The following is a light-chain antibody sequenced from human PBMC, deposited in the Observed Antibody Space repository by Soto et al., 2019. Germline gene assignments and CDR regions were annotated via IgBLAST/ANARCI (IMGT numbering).Light chain of an antibody. CDR3: QQYGSSQLT. Sequence: EVVLTQSPATLSVSPGERATLSCRASQSVSSNLAWYQQKPGQAPRLLIYGASSRATGIPDRFSGSGSGTDFTLTISRLEPEDFAVHYCQQYGSSQLTFGGGTKVDIK. J-gene: IGKJ4*01. V-gene: IGKV3-20*01. CDR2: GAS. CDR1: QSVSSN.